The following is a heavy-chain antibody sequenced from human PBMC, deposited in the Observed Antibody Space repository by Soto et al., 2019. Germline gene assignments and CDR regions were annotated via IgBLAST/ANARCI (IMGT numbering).Heavy chain of an antibody. Sequence: GGSLRLSCQGSGFTFSDYYISWIRQAPGKGLEWISYSSNSGTFSRYADSVKGRFSISRDNTKNLLYLQMKSLRAEDTAVYYCARSGDNYNRLDYWGQR. J-gene: IGHJ4*02. CDR3: ARSGDNYNRLDY. CDR2: SSNSGTFS. V-gene: IGHV3-11*06. CDR1: GFTFSDYY. D-gene: IGHD1-1*01.